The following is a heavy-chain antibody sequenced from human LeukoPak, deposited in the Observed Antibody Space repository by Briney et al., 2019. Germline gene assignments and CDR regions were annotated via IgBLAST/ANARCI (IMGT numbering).Heavy chain of an antibody. CDR3: AKVQGSGYYYDGGNWFDP. V-gene: IGHV3-48*01. CDR1: GFTFSSYS. CDR2: ITGSSSTI. J-gene: IGHJ5*02. D-gene: IGHD3-22*01. Sequence: PGGSLRLSCAASGFTFSSYSMNWVRQAPGKGLEWVSYITGSSSTIYYADSVKGRFTISRDNAKNSLYLQMNSLRAEDTAVYYCAKVQGSGYYYDGGNWFDPWGQGTLVTVSS.